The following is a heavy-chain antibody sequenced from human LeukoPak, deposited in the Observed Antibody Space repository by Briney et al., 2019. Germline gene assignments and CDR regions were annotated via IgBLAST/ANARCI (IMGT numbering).Heavy chain of an antibody. Sequence: GGSLRLSCAASGFTFSSYSMNWVRQAPGKGLEWVSYISSSSTTIYYADSVEGRFTISRDNAKNSLYLQMNSLRAEDTAVYYCARSSSTSSYTYWGQGTLVAVSS. V-gene: IGHV3-48*01. J-gene: IGHJ4*02. CDR1: GFTFSSYS. CDR3: ARSSSTSSYTY. CDR2: ISSSSTTI. D-gene: IGHD2-2*02.